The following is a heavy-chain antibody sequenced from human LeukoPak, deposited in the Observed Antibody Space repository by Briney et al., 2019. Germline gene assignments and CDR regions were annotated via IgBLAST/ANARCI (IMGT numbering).Heavy chain of an antibody. CDR2: LNPSGGST. Sequence: ASVKFSCKASGYTFTSYYMHCVRPAPRQGLEWMGILNPSGGSTSYAQNFQGRVTMTRDMSTSTVYMELSSLRSEDTAVYYCARGGNWNYVVWFDPWGQGTLVTVSS. J-gene: IGHJ5*02. V-gene: IGHV1-46*01. CDR1: GYTFTSYY. D-gene: IGHD1-7*01. CDR3: ARGGNWNYVVWFDP.